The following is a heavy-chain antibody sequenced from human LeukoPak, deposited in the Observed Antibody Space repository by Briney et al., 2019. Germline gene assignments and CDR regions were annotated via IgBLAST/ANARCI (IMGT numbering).Heavy chain of an antibody. CDR1: GFTFSSYG. J-gene: IGHJ4*02. D-gene: IGHD2-2*01. CDR3: ARGGDIVVVPAAVSLDY. V-gene: IGHV3-33*01. Sequence: PGGSLRLSCATSGFTFSSYGMHWVRQAPGKGPEWVAVIWYDGSNKYYADSVKGRFTISRDNSKNTLYLQMNSLRAEDTAAYYCARGGDIVVVPAAVSLDYWGQGTLVTVSS. CDR2: IWYDGSNK.